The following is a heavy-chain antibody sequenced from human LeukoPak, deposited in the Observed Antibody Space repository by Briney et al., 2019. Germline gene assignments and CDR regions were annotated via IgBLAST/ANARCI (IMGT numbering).Heavy chain of an antibody. CDR1: GGSLSSYF. D-gene: IGHD3-9*01. V-gene: IGHV4-59*01. CDR3: ASHILTGYPDAFDI. CDR2: IYYSGNT. Sequence: SETLSLTCTVSGGSLSSYFWSWVRQPPGRGLEWIGYIYYSGNTIYNPSLKSRVTISVDTSKNQFSLKLSSVTAADTAVYYCASHILTGYPDAFDIWGQGTMVTVSS. J-gene: IGHJ3*02.